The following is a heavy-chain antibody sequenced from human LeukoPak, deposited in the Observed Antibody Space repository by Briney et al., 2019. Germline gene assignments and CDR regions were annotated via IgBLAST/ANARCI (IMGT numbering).Heavy chain of an antibody. CDR3: ARGIGSGWAGFDY. Sequence: GGSLRLSCAASGFTFSSYDMHGVRQATGKGLEWVSAIGTAGDPYYPGSVKGRFTISRENAKNSLYLQMNSLRAGDTAVYYCARGIGSGWAGFDYWGQGTLVTVSS. CDR2: IGTAGDP. J-gene: IGHJ4*02. CDR1: GFTFSSYD. V-gene: IGHV3-13*05. D-gene: IGHD6-19*01.